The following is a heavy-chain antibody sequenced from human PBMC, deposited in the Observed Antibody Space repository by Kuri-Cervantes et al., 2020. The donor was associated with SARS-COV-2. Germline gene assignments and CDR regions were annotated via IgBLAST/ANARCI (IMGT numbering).Heavy chain of an antibody. CDR1: GFILGSYG. Sequence: GESLKISCEASGFILGSYGMTWVRQAPGKGLQWVSSISAGGGRTDYADSVKGRFTISRDNSKNTLYLQMNSLRAEDTAVYYCARDLGEGPTGYWGQGTLVTVSS. CDR3: ARDLGEGPTGY. V-gene: IGHV3-23*01. J-gene: IGHJ4*02. D-gene: IGHD3-16*01. CDR2: ISAGGGRT.